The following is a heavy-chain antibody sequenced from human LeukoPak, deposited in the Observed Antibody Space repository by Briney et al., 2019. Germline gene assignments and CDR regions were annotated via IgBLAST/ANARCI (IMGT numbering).Heavy chain of an antibody. D-gene: IGHD4-17*01. CDR2: IRSDGSTS. CDR1: GFTFSSYS. CDR3: VKDRGAYDLDS. Sequence: GGSLRLSCAASGFTFSSYSMHWVRQAPGKGLQWVSHIRSDGSTSYCADSVKGRFTISRDNSKNTLCLQMNSLRPEDTAVYYCVKDRGAYDLDSRGQGTLVTVSS. J-gene: IGHJ4*02. V-gene: IGHV3-30*02.